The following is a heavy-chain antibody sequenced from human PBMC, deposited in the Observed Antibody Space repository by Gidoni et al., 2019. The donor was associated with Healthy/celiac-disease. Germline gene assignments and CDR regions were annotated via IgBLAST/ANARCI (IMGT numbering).Heavy chain of an antibody. J-gene: IGHJ3*02. CDR1: TCGGYY. Sequence: TCGGYYWSWIRQHPGKGLEWIGYIYYSGSTYYNPSLKSRVTISVDTSKNQFSLKLSSVTAADTAVYYCEGFGYDYANDVAFDIWGQGTMVTVSS. CDR3: EGFGYDYANDVAFDI. D-gene: IGHD3-16*01. CDR2: IYYSGST. V-gene: IGHV4-31*02.